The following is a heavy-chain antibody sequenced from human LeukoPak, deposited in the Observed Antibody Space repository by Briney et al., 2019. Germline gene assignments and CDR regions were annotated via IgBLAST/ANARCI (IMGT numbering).Heavy chain of an antibody. J-gene: IGHJ4*02. V-gene: IGHV3-23*01. D-gene: IGHD4-23*01. Sequence: PGGPLRLPCAASGFTFSSYGMSWARQAPGKGLEWVSAISSRGGSTYYAVSVKGRFTISRDNSKNTLYLQMNSLRAEDTAVYYCAKRSDYGGNWNYLDYWGQGTPVTVSS. CDR1: GFTFSSYG. CDR3: AKRSDYGGNWNYLDY. CDR2: ISSRGGST.